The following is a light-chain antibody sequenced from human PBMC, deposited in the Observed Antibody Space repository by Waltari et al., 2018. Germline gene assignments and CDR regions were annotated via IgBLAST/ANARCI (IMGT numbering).Light chain of an antibody. Sequence: EIVLTQSPGTLSLSPGESATLSCRASQSVDTYLAWYQKKPGQAPRLLIYDASTRATGIPARFSGSGSGTDFTLTISSLEPEDFAVYYCQQRSSWFTFGGGTKMEV. J-gene: IGKJ4*01. CDR1: QSVDTY. CDR3: QQRSSWFT. V-gene: IGKV3-11*01. CDR2: DAS.